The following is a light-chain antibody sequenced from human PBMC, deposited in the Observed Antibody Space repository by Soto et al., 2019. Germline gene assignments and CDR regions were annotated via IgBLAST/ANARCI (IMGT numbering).Light chain of an antibody. J-gene: IGLJ1*01. CDR1: SSDVGGYNY. CDR2: DVS. CDR3: SSYTSTSSFHV. V-gene: IGLV2-14*01. Sequence: QSVLTQPASVSGSPGQSITISCTGTSSDVGGYNYVSWYQQHPGKAPKLMIYDVSNRPSGVSNRFSGSKSGNTASLTISGLQAEDEADYYSSSYTSTSSFHVFRMVTKVTVL.